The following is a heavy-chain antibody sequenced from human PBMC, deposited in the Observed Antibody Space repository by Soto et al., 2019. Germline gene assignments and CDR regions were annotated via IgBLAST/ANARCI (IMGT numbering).Heavy chain of an antibody. V-gene: IGHV3-33*01. CDR2: IWYDGSNK. J-gene: IGHJ6*02. Sequence: GSLRLSCAASGFTFSSYGMHWVRQAPGKGLEWVAVIWYDGSNKYYADSVKGRFTISRDNSKNTLYLQMNSLRAEDTAVYYCARDKAVSTLYYYYGMDVWGQGTTVTVSS. CDR3: ARDKAVSTLYYYYGMDV. D-gene: IGHD6-19*01. CDR1: GFTFSSYG.